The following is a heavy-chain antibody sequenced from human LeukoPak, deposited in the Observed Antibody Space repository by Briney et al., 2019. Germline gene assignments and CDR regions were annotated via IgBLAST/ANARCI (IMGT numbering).Heavy chain of an antibody. D-gene: IGHD3-10*02. V-gene: IGHV1-18*01. CDR2: ISADNGHT. J-gene: IGHJ4*02. CDR1: GYTFTSYG. CDR3: ARDYFSDYVFDF. Sequence: ASVKVSCKASGYTFTSYGISWVRQAPGQGLEWMGFISADNGHTNYVQKFQGRVTMTTDTSTNTAYMELRSLRFDDTAMYYCARDYFSDYVFDFWGQGTLITVSS.